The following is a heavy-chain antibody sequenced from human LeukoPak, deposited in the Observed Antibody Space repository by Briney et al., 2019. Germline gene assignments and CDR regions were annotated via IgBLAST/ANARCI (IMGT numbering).Heavy chain of an antibody. D-gene: IGHD3-10*01. Sequence: SETLSLTCTVPGGSIISGTYYWSWIRQPAGKGLEWIGRIYTSASTNYNPSLESRVTISVDTSKNQFSLKLSSVTAADTAVYYCARGERGSGSYYPGGSDYWGQGTLVTVSS. V-gene: IGHV4-61*02. CDR1: GGSIISGTYY. J-gene: IGHJ4*02. CDR3: ARGERGSGSYYPGGSDY. CDR2: IYTSAST.